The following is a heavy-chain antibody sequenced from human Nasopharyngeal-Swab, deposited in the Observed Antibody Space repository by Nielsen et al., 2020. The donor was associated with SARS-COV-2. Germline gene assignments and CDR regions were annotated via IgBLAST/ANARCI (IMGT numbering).Heavy chain of an antibody. CDR3: ARTGIAAAGDTETYYYGMDV. V-gene: IGHV4-34*01. D-gene: IGHD6-13*01. CDR2: INHSEST. J-gene: IGHJ6*02. Sequence: RQAPGKGLEWIGEINHSESTNYNPSLKSRVTISVDTSKNQFSLKLSSVTAADTAVYYCARTGIAAAGDTETYYYGMDVWGQGTTVTVSS.